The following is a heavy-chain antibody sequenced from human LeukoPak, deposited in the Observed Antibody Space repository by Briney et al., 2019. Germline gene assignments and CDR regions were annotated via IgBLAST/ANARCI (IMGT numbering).Heavy chain of an antibody. V-gene: IGHV3-15*01. CDR3: HRLIMVRGVIFDY. Sequence: GGSLRLSCAASGFTCSNAWMSWVRQAPGKGLEGVGRIKSKTDGGTTDYAAPVKGRFTISRDDSKNTLYLQMNSLKTEDTAVYYCHRLIMVRGVIFDYWGQGILVTVSS. J-gene: IGHJ4*02. CDR2: IKSKTDGGTT. D-gene: IGHD3-10*01. CDR1: GFTCSNAW.